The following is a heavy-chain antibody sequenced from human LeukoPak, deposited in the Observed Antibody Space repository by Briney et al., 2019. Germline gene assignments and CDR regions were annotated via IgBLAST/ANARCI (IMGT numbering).Heavy chain of an antibody. D-gene: IGHD4-17*01. CDR2: ISSSGSTI. CDR3: ATVTTRRYYFDY. Sequence: GGSLRLSCAASGFTFSSYEMNWVRQAPGKGLEWVSYISSSGSTIYYADSVKGRFTISRDNAKNSLYLQMNNLRAEDTAVYYCATVTTRRYYFDYWGQGTLVTVSS. V-gene: IGHV3-48*03. CDR1: GFTFSSYE. J-gene: IGHJ4*02.